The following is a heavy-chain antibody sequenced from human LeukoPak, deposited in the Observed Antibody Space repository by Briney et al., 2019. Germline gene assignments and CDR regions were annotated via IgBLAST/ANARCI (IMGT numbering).Heavy chain of an antibody. D-gene: IGHD2-2*01. CDR2: INPNSGGT. V-gene: IGHV1-2*02. CDR1: GYTFTGYY. J-gene: IGHJ5*02. Sequence: GASVKVSCKASGYTFTGYYMHWVRQAPGQGLEWMGWINPNSGGTNYAQKFQGRVTMTRDTSISTAYMELSRLRSDDTAVYYCARGIVVVPAAMRWWFDPWGQGTLVTVSS. CDR3: ARGIVVVPAAMRWWFDP.